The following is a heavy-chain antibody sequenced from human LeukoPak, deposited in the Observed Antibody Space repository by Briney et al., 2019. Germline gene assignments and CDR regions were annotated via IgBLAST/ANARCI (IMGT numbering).Heavy chain of an antibody. D-gene: IGHD6-19*01. J-gene: IGHJ4*02. CDR1: GYTFTSYY. CDR3: ARRSSGWSGFDY. Sequence: GASVKVCCKASGYTFTSYYMHWVRQAPGQGLEWMGIINPSGGSTSYAQKFQGRVTMTRDMSTSTVYMELSSLRSEDTAVYYCARRSSGWSGFDYWGQGTLVTVSS. V-gene: IGHV1-46*01. CDR2: INPSGGST.